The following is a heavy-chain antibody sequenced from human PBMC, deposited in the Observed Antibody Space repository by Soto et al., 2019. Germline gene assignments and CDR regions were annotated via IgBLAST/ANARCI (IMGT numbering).Heavy chain of an antibody. D-gene: IGHD2-2*01. J-gene: IGHJ3*02. CDR3: SRDHPPQCSSTSCYAFDI. V-gene: IGHV4-59*01. CDR2: IYYSGST. Sequence: SETLSLTCTVSGGSISSYYWSWIRQPPGKGLEWIGYIYYSGSTNYNPSLKSRVTISVDTSKNQFSLKLSSVTAADTAVYYCSRDHPPQCSSTSCYAFDIWGQGTMVTVSS. CDR1: GGSISSYY.